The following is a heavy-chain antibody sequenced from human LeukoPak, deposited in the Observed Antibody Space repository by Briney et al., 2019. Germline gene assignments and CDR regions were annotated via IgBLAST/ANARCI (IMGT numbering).Heavy chain of an antibody. CDR1: GVSLSTSGVG. Sequence: SGPTLVNPTQTLTLTCTFSGVSLSTSGVGVGWIRQPPGKAREWLALIYWDDDKRYSRSLKSRLTITKDTSKNQVLLTLTNIDPVYTAAYYCAHRGAGRGSGRFDYWGQGTLVTVSS. CDR3: AHRGAGRGSGRFDY. V-gene: IGHV2-5*02. J-gene: IGHJ4*02. D-gene: IGHD3-10*01. CDR2: IYWDDDK.